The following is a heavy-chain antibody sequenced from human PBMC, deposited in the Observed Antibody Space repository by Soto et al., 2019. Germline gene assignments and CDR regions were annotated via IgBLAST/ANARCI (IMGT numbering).Heavy chain of an antibody. CDR3: ARGGAVAVTEARPWAFDI. D-gene: IGHD2-2*01. Sequence: QVQLVQSGAEVKKPGASVKVSCKASGYTFTGYYMHWVRQAPGQGLEWMGWINPNSGGTNYAQKFQGWVTMTRDTSISTAYMELGRLRSDDTAVYYCARGGAVAVTEARPWAFDIWGQGTMVTVSS. CDR2: INPNSGGT. J-gene: IGHJ3*02. V-gene: IGHV1-2*04. CDR1: GYTFTGYY.